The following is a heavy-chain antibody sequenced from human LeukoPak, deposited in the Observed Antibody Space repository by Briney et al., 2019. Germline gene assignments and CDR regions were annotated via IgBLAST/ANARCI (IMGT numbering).Heavy chain of an antibody. CDR2: ISYDGRNK. Sequence: GGSLRLSCAASGFTFNNYGMHWVRQAPGKGLEWLAVISYDGRNKHYPDSVKGRFTISRDISTDTLWLQMDSLRTEDTAVYYCAKGPLRGTAAAIDYWGQGTLVTVSS. CDR3: AKGPLRGTAAAIDY. D-gene: IGHD2-2*01. CDR1: GFTFNNYG. J-gene: IGHJ4*02. V-gene: IGHV3-30*18.